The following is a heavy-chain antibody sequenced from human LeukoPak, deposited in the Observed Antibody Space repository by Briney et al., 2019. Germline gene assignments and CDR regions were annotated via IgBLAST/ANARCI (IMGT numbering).Heavy chain of an antibody. V-gene: IGHV1-18*01. CDR2: ISAYNGNT. D-gene: IGHD2-8*01. CDR3: ARDSLMVYAIDPHDY. Sequence: ASVKVSCKASGYTFTSYGISWVRQAPGQGLEWMGWISAYNGNTNYAQKLQGRVTMTTDTSTSTAYMELRSLRSDDTAVYYCARDSLMVYAIDPHDYGGQGTLVTVSS. J-gene: IGHJ4*02. CDR1: GYTFTSYG.